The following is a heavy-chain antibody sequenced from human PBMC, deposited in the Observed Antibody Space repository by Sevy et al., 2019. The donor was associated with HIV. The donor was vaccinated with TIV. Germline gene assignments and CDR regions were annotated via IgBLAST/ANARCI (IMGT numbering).Heavy chain of an antibody. CDR3: AKDFTGYNGMDV. D-gene: IGHD3-9*01. J-gene: IGHJ6*02. CDR1: GISFTTSG. CDR2: ISYHGRDK. V-gene: IGHV3-30*18. Sequence: GGSLRLSCVVSGISFTTSGMQWVRQAPGKGLEWVAVISYHGRDKFYAESVKGRSTISRDNSKNMLYLQMNSLRAEDTAVYCAKDFTGYNGMDVWGQGTMVTVSS.